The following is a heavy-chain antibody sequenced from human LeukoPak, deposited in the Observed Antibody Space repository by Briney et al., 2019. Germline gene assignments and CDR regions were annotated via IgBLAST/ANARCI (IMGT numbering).Heavy chain of an antibody. CDR3: ARVDWDYYGSGIEIVHYYYMDV. V-gene: IGHV3-48*03. CDR1: GFTFSSYE. CDR2: ISSSGSTI. J-gene: IGHJ6*03. D-gene: IGHD3-10*01. Sequence: GGSLRLSCAASGFTFSSYEMNWVRQAPGKGLEWVSYISSSGSTIYYADSVKGRFTISRDNAKNSLYLQMNSLRAEDTAVYYCARVDWDYYGSGIEIVHYYYMDVWGKGTTVTISS.